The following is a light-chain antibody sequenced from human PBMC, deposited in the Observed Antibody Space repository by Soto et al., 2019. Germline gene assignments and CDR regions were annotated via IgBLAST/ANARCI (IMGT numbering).Light chain of an antibody. CDR3: RSYTSRRNYV. CDR1: SSDVVGYNY. CDR2: EVS. Sequence: LTHPGSCSVAPGQSITMSCTGTSSDVVGYNYVSWYQQHPGKAPKLMISEVSTRPSGVSNRFSGSKSGNTASLTISGLQAEDEADYYCRSYTSRRNYVLGNGNKVNVL. V-gene: IGLV2-14*01. J-gene: IGLJ1*01.